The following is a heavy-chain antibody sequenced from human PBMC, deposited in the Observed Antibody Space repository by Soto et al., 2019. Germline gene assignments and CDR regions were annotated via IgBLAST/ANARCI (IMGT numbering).Heavy chain of an antibody. J-gene: IGHJ4*02. V-gene: IGHV3-7*03. Sequence: GGSLRLSCAASGFTFSSYWMSWVRQAPGKGLEWVANIKQDGSEKYYVDSVKGRFTISRDNAKNSLYLQMNSLRAEDTAVYYCARVVGYCSGGSCYDPFDYWGQGTLVTVSS. CDR2: IKQDGSEK. D-gene: IGHD2-15*01. CDR1: GFTFSSYW. CDR3: ARVVGYCSGGSCYDPFDY.